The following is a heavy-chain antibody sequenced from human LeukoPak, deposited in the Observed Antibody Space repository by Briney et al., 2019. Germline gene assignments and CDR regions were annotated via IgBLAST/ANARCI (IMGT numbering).Heavy chain of an antibody. CDR2: IWYDGSNK. V-gene: IGHV3-33*01. D-gene: IGHD2-15*01. CDR1: GFTFSSYG. Sequence: GRSLRLSCAASGFTFSSYGMHWVRQAPGKGLEWVAVIWYDGSNKYYADSVKGRFTISRDNSKNTLYLQTNSLRAEDTAVCYCARDQRRYCSGGSCYVDYWGQGTLVTVSS. CDR3: ARDQRRYCSGGSCYVDY. J-gene: IGHJ4*02.